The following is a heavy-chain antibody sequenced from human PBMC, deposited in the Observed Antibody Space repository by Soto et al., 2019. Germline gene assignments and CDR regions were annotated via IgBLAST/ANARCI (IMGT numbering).Heavy chain of an antibody. D-gene: IGHD3-16*02. V-gene: IGHV4-31*03. CDR2: IYYSGST. CDR3: ARVMITFGGVIVANYFDY. J-gene: IGHJ4*02. Sequence: TLSLTCTVSGGSISSGGYYWSWIRQHPGKGLEWIGYIYYSGSTYYNPSLKSRVTISVDTSKNQFSLKLSSVTAADTAVYYCARVMITFGGVIVANYFDYWGQGTLVPVSS. CDR1: GGSISSGGYY.